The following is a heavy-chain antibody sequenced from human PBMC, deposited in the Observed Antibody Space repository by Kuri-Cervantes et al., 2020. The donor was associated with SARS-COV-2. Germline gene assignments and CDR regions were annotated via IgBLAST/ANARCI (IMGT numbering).Heavy chain of an antibody. CDR1: GYSFTSYW. J-gene: IGHJ4*02. CDR3: TRQNYGDHSDGDY. CDR2: IYPGDSDT. V-gene: IGHV5-51*01. Sequence: GESLKISCKGSGYSFTSYWIGWVRQMPGKGLEWMGIIYPGDSDTRYSPSFQGQVTISADKSIRTAYLHWSSLKASDTATYYGTRQNYGDHSDGDYWGQGTMVTVSS. D-gene: IGHD4-17*01.